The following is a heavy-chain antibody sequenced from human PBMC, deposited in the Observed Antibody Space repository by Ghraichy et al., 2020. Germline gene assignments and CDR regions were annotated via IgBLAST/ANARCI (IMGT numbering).Heavy chain of an antibody. V-gene: IGHV3-21*01. CDR3: ARDVAYGGYTTFGY. CDR1: GFTFSSYS. Sequence: GESLNISCAASGFTFSSYSMNWVRQAPGKGLEWVSSISSSSSYIYYADSVKGRFTISRDNAKNSLYLQMNSLRAEDTAVYYCARDVAYGGYTTFGYWGQGTLVTVSS. J-gene: IGHJ4*02. D-gene: IGHD5-12*01. CDR2: ISSSSSYI.